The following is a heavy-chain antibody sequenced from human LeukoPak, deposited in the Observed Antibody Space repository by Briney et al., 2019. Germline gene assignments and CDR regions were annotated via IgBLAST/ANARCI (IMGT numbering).Heavy chain of an antibody. CDR2: ITPSGGST. Sequence: ASVKVSCKASGYTFTNYYMHWVRQAPGQGLEWLGLITPSGGSTWYAQKFQGRVTMTEDTSTDTAYMELSSLRSEDAAVYYCARDRMVLLWFGESDRYDYWGQGTLVTVSS. D-gene: IGHD3-10*01. V-gene: IGHV1-46*01. CDR1: GYTFTNYY. CDR3: ARDRMVLLWFGESDRYDY. J-gene: IGHJ4*02.